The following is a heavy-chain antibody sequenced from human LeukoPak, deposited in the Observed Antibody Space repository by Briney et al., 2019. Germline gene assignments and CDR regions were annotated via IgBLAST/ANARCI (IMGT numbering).Heavy chain of an antibody. D-gene: IGHD6-13*01. CDR2: ISSSSSYI. Sequence: GGSLRLSCAASGLTFSSYSMNWVRQAPGKGLEWVSSISSSSSYIYYADSVKGRFTISRDNAKNSLYLQMNSLRAEDTAVYYCASRDIAAAGTIDYWGQGTLVTVSS. J-gene: IGHJ4*02. CDR1: GLTFSSYS. V-gene: IGHV3-21*01. CDR3: ASRDIAAAGTIDY.